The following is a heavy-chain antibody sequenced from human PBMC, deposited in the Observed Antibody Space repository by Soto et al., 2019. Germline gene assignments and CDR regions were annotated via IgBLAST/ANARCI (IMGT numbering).Heavy chain of an antibody. D-gene: IGHD3-10*01. CDR2: ISGSGGST. Sequence: GGSLRLSCAASGFTFSSYAMSWVRQAPGKGLEWVSAISGSGGSTYYADSVKGRFTISRDNSKNTLYLQMNSLRAEDTAVYYCATAPALYGSGSYDDLPWYYGMDVWGQGTTVTVSS. CDR1: GFTFSSYA. V-gene: IGHV3-23*01. J-gene: IGHJ6*02. CDR3: ATAPALYGSGSYDDLPWYYGMDV.